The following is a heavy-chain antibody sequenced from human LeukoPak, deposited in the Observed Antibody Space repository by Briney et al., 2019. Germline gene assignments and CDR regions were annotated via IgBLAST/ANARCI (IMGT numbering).Heavy chain of an antibody. CDR1: GYTFTGYY. V-gene: IGHV1-2*02. D-gene: IGHD4-11*01. CDR3: ARTVTTIDWFDP. CDR2: INPNSGGT. J-gene: IGHJ5*02. Sequence: ASVKVSCKASGYTFTGYYMHWVRQAPGQGLEWMGWINPNSGGTNYAQKFQGRVTMTRDTSISTAYMELSRLRSDDTAVYYCARTVTTIDWFDPWGQGTLVTASS.